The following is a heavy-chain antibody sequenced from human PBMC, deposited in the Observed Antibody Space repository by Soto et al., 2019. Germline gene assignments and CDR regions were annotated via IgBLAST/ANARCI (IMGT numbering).Heavy chain of an antibody. CDR1: GGSVSSGSYY. CDR2: IYYSGST. D-gene: IGHD5-12*01. J-gene: IGHJ3*02. V-gene: IGHV4-61*01. CDR3: ARTGYADAFDI. Sequence: QVQLQESGPGLVKPSETLSLTCTVSGGSVSSGSYYWSWIRQPPGKGLEWIGYIYYSGSTNYNPSLKSRVTISVDTSKNQFSLKLSSVTAADTAVYYCARTGYADAFDIWGQGTMVTVSS.